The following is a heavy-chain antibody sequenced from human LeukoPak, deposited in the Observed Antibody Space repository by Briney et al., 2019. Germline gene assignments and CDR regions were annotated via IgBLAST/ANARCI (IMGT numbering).Heavy chain of an antibody. Sequence: SETLSLTCTVSGTFVSGFYWTRIRQPPGKGLEWIGFIYSTGTTSYNSSLQSRVTISVDTSKNQFSLKLKSVIAADTAIYYCGGRWRGTIDYSGQGTLVAVFS. D-gene: IGHD5-24*01. CDR2: IYSTGTT. CDR1: GTFVSGFY. J-gene: IGHJ4*02. CDR3: GGRWRGTIDY. V-gene: IGHV4-4*09.